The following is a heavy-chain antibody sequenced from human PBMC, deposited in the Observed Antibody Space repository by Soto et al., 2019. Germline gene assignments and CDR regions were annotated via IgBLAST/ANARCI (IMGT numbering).Heavy chain of an antibody. J-gene: IGHJ4*02. CDR1: GGTFSSYA. V-gene: IGHV1-69*01. CDR3: ATRITRYYGSGSYSGHY. CDR2: IIPIFGTA. D-gene: IGHD3-10*01. Sequence: QVQLVQSGAEVKKPGSSVKVSCKASGGTFSSYAISWVRKAPGQGLEWMGGIIPIFGTANYAQKFQGRVTITADESTSTAYMELSSLRSEDTAVYYCATRITRYYGSGSYSGHYWGQGTLVTVSS.